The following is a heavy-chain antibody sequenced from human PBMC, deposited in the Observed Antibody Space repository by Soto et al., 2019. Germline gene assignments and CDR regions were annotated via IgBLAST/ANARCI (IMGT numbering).Heavy chain of an antibody. Sequence: GGSLRLSCAASGFTFSTYAMSWVRQAPGKGLEWVSAISGSGGNTHYADSVKGRFTIPRDNSKNTLYLQMNSLRAEDTAVYFCAKSAYGDYVNWLDPWGQGTLVTVSS. CDR1: GFTFSTYA. CDR3: AKSAYGDYVNWLDP. V-gene: IGHV3-23*01. J-gene: IGHJ5*02. D-gene: IGHD4-17*01. CDR2: ISGSGGNT.